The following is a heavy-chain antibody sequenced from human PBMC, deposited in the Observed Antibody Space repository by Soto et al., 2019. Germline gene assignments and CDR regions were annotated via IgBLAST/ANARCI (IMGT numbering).Heavy chain of an antibody. V-gene: IGHV4-34*01. CDR1: GGSFSGYY. Sequence: SETLSLTCAVYGGSFSGYYWSWIRQPPGKGLEWIGEINHSGSTNYNPSLKSRVTISVDTSKNQSSLKLSSVTAADTAVYYCARQYSDSSPYYYYFDYWGQGTLVTVSS. CDR2: INHSGST. J-gene: IGHJ4*02. D-gene: IGHD3-22*01. CDR3: ARQYSDSSPYYYYFDY.